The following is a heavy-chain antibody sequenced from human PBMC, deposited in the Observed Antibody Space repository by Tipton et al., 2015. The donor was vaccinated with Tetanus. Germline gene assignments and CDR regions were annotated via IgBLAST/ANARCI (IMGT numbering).Heavy chain of an antibody. CDR1: GYNFRNNG. J-gene: IGHJ4*02. CDR2: IGGDGDGI. CDR3: AKGGGHSGSWSDYLDS. Sequence: SLRLSCVASGYNFRNNGMHWVRQAPGKGLEWVSVIGGDGDGIQYADSVKGQFTISRDNSKNTLSLQMNSLRADDTAVYYCAKGGGHSGSWSDYLDSWGQGTLVTVSS. D-gene: IGHD6-13*01. V-gene: IGHV3-23*01.